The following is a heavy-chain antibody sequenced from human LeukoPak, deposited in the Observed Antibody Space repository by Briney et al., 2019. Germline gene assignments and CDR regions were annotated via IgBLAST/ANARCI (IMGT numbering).Heavy chain of an antibody. J-gene: IGHJ4*02. CDR1: GFTFSSYS. CDR3: ARAVRYSSSWYLDY. Sequence: GGSLRLSCAASGFTFSSYSMNWVRQAPGKGLEWVSSISSSSSYIYYTDSVKGRFTISRDNAKKSLYLQMNSLRAEDTAVYYCARAVRYSSSWYLDYWGQGTLVTVSS. D-gene: IGHD6-13*01. CDR2: ISSSSSYI. V-gene: IGHV3-21*01.